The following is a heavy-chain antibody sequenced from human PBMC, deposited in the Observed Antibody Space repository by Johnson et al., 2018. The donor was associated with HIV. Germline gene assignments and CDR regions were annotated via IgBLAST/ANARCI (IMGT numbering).Heavy chain of an antibody. CDR2: ISFDGSTK. Sequence: QEQLVESGGGVVQPGRSMRLSCAASGLNFSDYSMHWVRQAPGKGLEWVAVISFDGSTKYYADSVKGRLTISRDNSNNTLYLQMNSLRAEDTAVYYCARDLLGMDDAFDIWGQGTMVTVSS. J-gene: IGHJ3*02. CDR3: ARDLLGMDDAFDI. CDR1: GLNFSDYS. D-gene: IGHD7-27*01. V-gene: IGHV3-30*04.